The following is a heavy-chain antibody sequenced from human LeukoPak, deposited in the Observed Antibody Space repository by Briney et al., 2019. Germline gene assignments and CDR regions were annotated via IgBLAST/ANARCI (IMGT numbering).Heavy chain of an antibody. CDR3: ARRGPIAAAGKNYGMDV. CDR2: ISGSGGST. D-gene: IGHD6-13*01. V-gene: IGHV3-23*01. J-gene: IGHJ6*02. Sequence: GGSLRLSCAASGFTFSSYAMSWVRQAPGKGLEWVSAISGSGGSTYYADSVKGRFTISRDNSKNTLYLQMNSLRAEDTAVYYCARRGPIAAAGKNYGMDVWGQGTTVTVSS. CDR1: GFTFSSYA.